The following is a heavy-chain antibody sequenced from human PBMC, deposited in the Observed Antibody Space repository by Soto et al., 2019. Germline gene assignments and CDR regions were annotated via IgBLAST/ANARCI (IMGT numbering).Heavy chain of an antibody. CDR1: GYSFTSYW. V-gene: IGHV5-51*01. Sequence: PGESLKISCKGSGYSFTSYWIGWVRQMPGKGLEWMGIIYPGDSDTRYSPSFQGQVTISADKSISTAYLQWSSLKASDTAMYYCARFGRGTGVLDIVVVPAAVSYYYYGMDVWGQGTTVTVSS. D-gene: IGHD2-2*03. CDR2: IYPGDSDT. J-gene: IGHJ6*02. CDR3: ARFGRGTGVLDIVVVPAAVSYYYYGMDV.